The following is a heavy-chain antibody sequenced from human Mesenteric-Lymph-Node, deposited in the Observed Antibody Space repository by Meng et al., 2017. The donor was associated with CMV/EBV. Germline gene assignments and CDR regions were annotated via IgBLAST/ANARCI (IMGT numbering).Heavy chain of an antibody. J-gene: IGHJ6*02. V-gene: IGHV3-11*04. Sequence: GESLKISCAASGFTFSDYYMSWIRQAPGKGLEWVSYISSSGSTIYYADSVKGRFTISRDNSKNTLYLQMNSLRAEDTAVYYCAKGSSGWYDYYYGMDVWGQGTTVTVSS. D-gene: IGHD6-19*01. CDR3: AKGSSGWYDYYYGMDV. CDR1: GFTFSDYY. CDR2: ISSSGSTI.